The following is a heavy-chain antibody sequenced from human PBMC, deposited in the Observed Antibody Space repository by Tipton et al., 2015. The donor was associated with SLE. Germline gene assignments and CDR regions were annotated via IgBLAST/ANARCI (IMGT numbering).Heavy chain of an antibody. D-gene: IGHD1-26*01. CDR3: ARGASGPRYFDL. J-gene: IGHJ2*01. Sequence: TLSLTCDVNGGSFSGYYWSWIRQSPGKGLEWIGESNPSGSTNYNPSRTSRVTISVDTSKNQFSLKLSSVTAADAAVYYCARGASGPRYFDLWGRGTLVTFSS. CDR1: GGSFSGYY. CDR2: SNPSGST. V-gene: IGHV4-34*01.